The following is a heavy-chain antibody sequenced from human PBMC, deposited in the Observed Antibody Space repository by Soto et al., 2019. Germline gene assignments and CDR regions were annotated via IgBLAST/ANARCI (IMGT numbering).Heavy chain of an antibody. J-gene: IGHJ6*03. D-gene: IGHD3-10*01. CDR1: GFTFSSYS. Sequence: GGSLRLSCAPSGFTFSSYSMNWVRQAPGKGLEWVSSISSSSSYIYYADSVKGRFTISRDNAKNSLYLQMNSLRAEDTAVYYCARDGSVTPDYYYYYMDVWGKGTTVTVSS. CDR3: ARDGSVTPDYYYYYMDV. V-gene: IGHV3-21*01. CDR2: ISSSSSYI.